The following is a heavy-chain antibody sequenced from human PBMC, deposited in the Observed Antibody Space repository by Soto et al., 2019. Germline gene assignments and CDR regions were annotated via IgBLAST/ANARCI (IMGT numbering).Heavy chain of an antibody. D-gene: IGHD4-17*01. CDR1: GFTFSSYS. CDR3: ARSPSTTTVSLDS. CDR2: ISSSSSYI. Sequence: GGSLRLSCAASGFTFSSYSMNWVRQAPGKGLEWVSSISSSSSYIYYADSVKGRFTISRDNAKNSLYLQMNSLRAEDTAVYYCARSPSTTTVSLDSWGQGTLVTVSS. V-gene: IGHV3-21*01. J-gene: IGHJ4*02.